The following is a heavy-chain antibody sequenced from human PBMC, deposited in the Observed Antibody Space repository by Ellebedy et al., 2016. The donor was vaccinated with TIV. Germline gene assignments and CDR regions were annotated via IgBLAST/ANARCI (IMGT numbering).Heavy chain of an antibody. V-gene: IGHV5-10-1*01. CDR2: IDPTDSYT. J-gene: IGHJ4*02. CDR1: GYSFTNYW. D-gene: IGHD6-19*01. CDR3: TRRTSSGYDY. Sequence: GESLKISCKGSGYSFTNYWISWVRRMPGKGLEWMGKIDPTDSYTNYSPSFQGHVTISADKSISTAYLQWSGLKASYTAMYYCTRRTSSGYDYWGQGTLVTVSS.